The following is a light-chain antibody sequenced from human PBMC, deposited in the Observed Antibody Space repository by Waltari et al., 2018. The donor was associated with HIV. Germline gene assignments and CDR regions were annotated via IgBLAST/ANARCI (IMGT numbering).Light chain of an antibody. CDR3: ASWDDSLSGPG. CDR2: RNN. J-gene: IGLJ2*01. Sequence: QSVLTQPPSASGTPGQRVTISCSRSSSNIGRNSVYWYQQLPGTAPKLLIYRNNQRPSGVPDRFSGSKSGTSASLAISGLRSEDEADYYCASWDDSLSGPGFGGGTKLTVL. CDR1: SSNIGRNS. V-gene: IGLV1-47*01.